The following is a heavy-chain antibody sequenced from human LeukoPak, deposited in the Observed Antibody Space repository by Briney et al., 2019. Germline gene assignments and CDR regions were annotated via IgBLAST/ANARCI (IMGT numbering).Heavy chain of an antibody. V-gene: IGHV1-8*01. J-gene: IGHJ3*02. CDR1: GYTFTSYV. Sequence: ASVKVSCKASGYTFTSYVINWVRQATGQGLEWMGWMNPNSGNTGYAQKFQGRVTMTRNTSISTAYMELSSLRSEDTAVYYCARVGVYGDYDGGYDAFDIWGQGTMVTVSS. D-gene: IGHD4-17*01. CDR3: ARVGVYGDYDGGYDAFDI. CDR2: MNPNSGNT.